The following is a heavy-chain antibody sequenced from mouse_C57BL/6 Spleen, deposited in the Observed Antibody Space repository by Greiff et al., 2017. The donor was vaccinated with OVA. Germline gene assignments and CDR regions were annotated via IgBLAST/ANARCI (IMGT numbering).Heavy chain of an antibody. J-gene: IGHJ1*03. Sequence: QVQLQQPGAVLVKPGASVKLSCKASGYTFTSYWMQWVKQRPGQGLEWIGEIDPSDSYTNYNQKFKGKATLTVDTSSSTAYMQLSSLTSEDSAVYYCAQFITTVGYFDVWGTGTTVTVSS. V-gene: IGHV1-50*01. D-gene: IGHD1-1*01. CDR3: AQFITTVGYFDV. CDR1: GYTFTSYW. CDR2: IDPSDSYT.